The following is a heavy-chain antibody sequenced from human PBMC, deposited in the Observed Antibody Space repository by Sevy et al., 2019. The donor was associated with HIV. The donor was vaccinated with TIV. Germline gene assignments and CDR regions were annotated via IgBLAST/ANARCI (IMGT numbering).Heavy chain of an antibody. CDR3: GKDLGNTGTTTGQGAFDI. J-gene: IGHJ3*02. V-gene: IGHV3-23*01. D-gene: IGHD4-17*01. CDR1: GFTFSSYA. CDR2: ISGSGGST. Sequence: GGSLRLSCAASGFTFSSYAMSWVRQAPGKGLEWVSAISGSGGSTYYADSVKGRFTISRDNSKNTLYLQMNSLRAEDTAVYYCGKDLGNTGTTTGQGAFDIWGQGTMVTVSS.